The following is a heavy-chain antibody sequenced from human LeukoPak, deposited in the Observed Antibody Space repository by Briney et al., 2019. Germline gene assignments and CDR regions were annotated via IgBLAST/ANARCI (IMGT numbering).Heavy chain of an antibody. D-gene: IGHD3-3*01. V-gene: IGHV1-18*01. J-gene: IGHJ4*02. CDR3: ARDVPDFWSGFDS. CDR1: GYPFYTYG. Sequence: ASVKVSCKASGYPFYTYGLSWVRQAPGQGLEGMGQISGNDGATKYAQKFQGRVTMTTDTATSTDYLELTSLTSDDTAVYYCARDVPDFWSGFDSWGQGTLVTVSP. CDR2: ISGNDGAT.